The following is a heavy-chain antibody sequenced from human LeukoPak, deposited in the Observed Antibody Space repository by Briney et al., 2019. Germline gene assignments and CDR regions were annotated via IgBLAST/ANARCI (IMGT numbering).Heavy chain of an antibody. CDR1: GFTFSRYW. Sequence: GGSLRLSCVASGFTFSRYWMSWVRQAPGKGLEWVANIKQDGSMKYYVDSVKGRFTISRDNAKNSLNLQMISLRAEDTAVYYCARELRYFDWPAGIFDYWGQGTLVTVSS. J-gene: IGHJ4*02. V-gene: IGHV3-7*01. CDR3: ARELRYFDWPAGIFDY. CDR2: IKQDGSMK. D-gene: IGHD3-9*01.